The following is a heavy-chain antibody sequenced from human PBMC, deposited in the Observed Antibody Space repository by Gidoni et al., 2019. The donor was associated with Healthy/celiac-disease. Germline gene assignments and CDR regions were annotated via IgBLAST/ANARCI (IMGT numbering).Heavy chain of an antibody. D-gene: IGHD6-13*01. Sequence: QVQLQQWGAGLLKPSETLSLTCSVYGGSFSGYYWSWIRHPPGKGLEWIGEINHSGSTNYNPSLKSRVTISVDTSKNQFSLKLSSVTAADTAVYYCARDVLVAAAAPSAFDIWGQGTMVTVSS. CDR2: INHSGST. CDR3: ARDVLVAAAAPSAFDI. CDR1: GGSFSGYY. J-gene: IGHJ3*02. V-gene: IGHV4-34*01.